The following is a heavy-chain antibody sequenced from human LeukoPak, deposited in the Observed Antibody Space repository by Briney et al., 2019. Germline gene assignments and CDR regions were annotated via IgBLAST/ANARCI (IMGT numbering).Heavy chain of an antibody. CDR2: ISGSGANT. J-gene: IGHJ4*02. Sequence: PGGSLRLSCAASGFTFSSYAVSWVRQAPGKGLEWVSTISGSGANTYYADSVKGRFTISRDNSKNTLYLQMNSLRADDTAIYYCAKGRALEVVAAFNYWGQGTVVTASS. V-gene: IGHV3-23*01. CDR1: GFTFSSYA. D-gene: IGHD2-15*01. CDR3: AKGRALEVVAAFNY.